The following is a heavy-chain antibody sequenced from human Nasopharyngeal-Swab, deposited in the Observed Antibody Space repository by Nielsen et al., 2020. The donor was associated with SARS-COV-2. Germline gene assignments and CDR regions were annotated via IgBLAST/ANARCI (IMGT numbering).Heavy chain of an antibody. D-gene: IGHD4-17*01. Sequence: SETLSLTCTVSGGSISSSSYYWGWIRQPPGKGLEWIGSIYYSGSTYYNPSLKSRVTISVDRSKNQFSLKLSSVTAADTAVYYCARARSLDYGDYPVPYYFDYWGQGTLVTVSS. CDR2: IYYSGST. CDR3: ARARSLDYGDYPVPYYFDY. V-gene: IGHV4-39*07. CDR1: GGSISSSSYY. J-gene: IGHJ4*02.